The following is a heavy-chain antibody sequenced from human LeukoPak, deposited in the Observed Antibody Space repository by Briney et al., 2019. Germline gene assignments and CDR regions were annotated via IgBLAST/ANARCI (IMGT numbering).Heavy chain of an antibody. V-gene: IGHV1-46*01. CDR2: INPSGDST. Sequence: PMASVKVSCKASGNTFTGYYMHWVRQAPGQGLEWMGIINPSGDSTNYAQKFQGRVTMTRDTSTSTVYLELSSLRSEDTAVYYCAREDYYYDSRTFRHPFFDYWGQGTLVTVSS. CDR1: GNTFTGYY. J-gene: IGHJ4*02. CDR3: AREDYYYDSRTFRHPFFDY. D-gene: IGHD3-22*01.